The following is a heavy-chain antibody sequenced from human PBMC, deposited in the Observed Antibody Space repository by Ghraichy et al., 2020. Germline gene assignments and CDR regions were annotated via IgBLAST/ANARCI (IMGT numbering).Heavy chain of an antibody. J-gene: IGHJ5*02. CDR3: ARTWIHLWLRSWFDP. CDR2: INHSGST. Sequence: SETLSLTCAVYGGSFSGYYWSWIRQPPGKGLEWIGEINHSGSTNYNLSLKSRVTISVDTSKNQFSLKLNSVTAADTAVYYCARTWIHLWLRSWFDPWGQGTLVTVSS. D-gene: IGHD5-18*01. CDR1: GGSFSGYY. V-gene: IGHV4-34*01.